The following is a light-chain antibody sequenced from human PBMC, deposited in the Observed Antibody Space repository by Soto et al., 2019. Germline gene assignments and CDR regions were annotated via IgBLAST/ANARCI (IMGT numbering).Light chain of an antibody. CDR2: DAS. CDR1: QDISNY. V-gene: IGKV1-33*01. CDR3: QQYDNLPIT. J-gene: IGKJ5*01. Sequence: DIQMTQSPSSLSASVGDRVTITCQASQDISNYLNWYQQKPGKAPKLLIYDASNLDTGVPSRFSGSGSGTDFTFTISTLRPEDIATYYCQQYDNLPITFGQGTRLEIK.